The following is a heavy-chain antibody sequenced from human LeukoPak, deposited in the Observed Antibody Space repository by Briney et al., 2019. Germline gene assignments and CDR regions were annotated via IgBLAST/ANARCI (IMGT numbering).Heavy chain of an antibody. CDR3: TRGAAGFDY. Sequence: GSLRLSCAASGFSFSNAWMSWVRQAPGKGLEWVSGMGKTAGDTYYSGSVQGRFTISRENAENSVYLEMNSLRAGDTAVYYCTRGAAGFDYWGQGTLVSVSS. V-gene: IGHV3-13*01. CDR1: GFSFSNAW. CDR2: MGKTAGDT. D-gene: IGHD6-13*01. J-gene: IGHJ4*02.